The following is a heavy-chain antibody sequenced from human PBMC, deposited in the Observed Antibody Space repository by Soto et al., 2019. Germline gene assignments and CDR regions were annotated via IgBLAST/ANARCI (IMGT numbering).Heavy chain of an antibody. D-gene: IGHD1-26*01. CDR2: IHYSGRT. CDR1: NGSISGFY. CDR3: VRVGVGIGNHFDS. V-gene: IGHV4-59*12. Sequence: PSETLSLTCSVSNGSISGFYWTWIRQPPGKILEWIGYIHYSGRTDYNPSLTSRATMSVDTSKNQFSLNLKSITAADTAVYYCVRVGVGIGNHFDSWGPGTLATVSS. J-gene: IGHJ4*02.